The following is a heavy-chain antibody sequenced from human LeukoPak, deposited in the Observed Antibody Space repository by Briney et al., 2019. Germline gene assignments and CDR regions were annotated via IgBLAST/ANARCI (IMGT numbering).Heavy chain of an antibody. D-gene: IGHD6-13*01. CDR1: GGSFSGYY. CDR2: INHSGST. Sequence: SETLSLTCAVHGGSFSGYYWSWIRQPPGKGLEWIGEINHSGSTNYNPSLKSRVTISVDTSKNQFSLKLSSVTAADTAVYYCARLGGSWYNWFDPWGQGTLVTVSS. CDR3: ARLGGSWYNWFDP. J-gene: IGHJ5*02. V-gene: IGHV4-34*01.